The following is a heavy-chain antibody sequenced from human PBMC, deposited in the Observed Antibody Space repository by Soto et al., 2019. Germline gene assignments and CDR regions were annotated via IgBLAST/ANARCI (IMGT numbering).Heavy chain of an antibody. CDR3: ALLGSGSGSYYI. J-gene: IGHJ4*02. D-gene: IGHD3-10*01. CDR1: GGSISSYY. CDR2: IYYSGST. V-gene: IGHV4-59*01. Sequence: QVQLQESGPGLVKPSETLSLTCTVSGGSISSYYWSWIRQPPGKGLEWIGYIYYSGSTNYNPSLKSRVTISVDTPKNQFSLKLSSVTAADTGVYYCALLGSGSGSYYIWGQGTLVTVSS.